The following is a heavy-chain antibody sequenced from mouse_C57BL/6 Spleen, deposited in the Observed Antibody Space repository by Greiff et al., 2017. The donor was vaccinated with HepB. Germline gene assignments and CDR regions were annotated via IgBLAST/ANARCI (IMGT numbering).Heavy chain of an antibody. V-gene: IGHV7-1*01. CDR1: GFTFSDFY. Sequence: EVQGVESGGGLVQSGRSLRLSCATSGFTFSDFYMEWVRQAPGKGLEWIAASRNKANDYTTEYSASVKGRFIVSRDTSQSILYLQMNALRAEDTAIYYCARDADSSGSPFAYWGQGTLVTVSA. CDR2: SRNKANDYTT. J-gene: IGHJ3*01. D-gene: IGHD3-2*02. CDR3: ARDADSSGSPFAY.